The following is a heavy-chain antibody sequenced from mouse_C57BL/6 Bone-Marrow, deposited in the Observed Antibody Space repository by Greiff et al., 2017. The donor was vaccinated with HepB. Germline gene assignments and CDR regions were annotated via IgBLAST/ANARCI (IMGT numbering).Heavy chain of an antibody. D-gene: IGHD1-1*01. J-gene: IGHJ3*01. Sequence: EVQRVESGGGLVQPKGSLKLSCAASGFTFNTYAMHWVRQAPGKGLEWVARIRSKSSNYATYYADSVKDRFTISRDDSQSMLYLQMNNLKTEDTAMYYCVRTTVVAEGFAYWGQGTLVTVSA. V-gene: IGHV10-3*01. CDR1: GFTFNTYA. CDR2: IRSKSSNYAT. CDR3: VRTTVVAEGFAY.